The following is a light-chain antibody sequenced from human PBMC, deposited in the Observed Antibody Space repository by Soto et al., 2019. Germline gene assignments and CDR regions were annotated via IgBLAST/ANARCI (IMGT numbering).Light chain of an antibody. V-gene: IGKV1-39*01. CDR2: AAT. CDR1: QSISSY. CDR3: QQYAGSRT. J-gene: IGKJ1*01. Sequence: DIQMTQSPSSLSASVGDRVTITCRASQSISSYLNWYQHKPGKAPNLLIYAATTLQSGVPSRFSGSGSGTDFTLTISRLEPEDFAVYYCQQYAGSRTFGQGTKVDIK.